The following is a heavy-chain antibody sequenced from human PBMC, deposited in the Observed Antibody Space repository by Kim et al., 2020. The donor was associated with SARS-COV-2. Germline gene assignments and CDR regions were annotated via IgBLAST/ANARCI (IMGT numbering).Heavy chain of an antibody. CDR2: IWYDGSNK. V-gene: IGHV3-33*01. CDR3: ARELVSDGMDV. J-gene: IGHJ6*02. Sequence: LSLTCAASRFTFSSYGMHWVRPAPGKGLEWVAVIWYDGSNKYYADSVKGRFTISRDNTKDTLYLQMNSLRAEDTAVYYCARELVSDGMDVWGQGTTVTVSS. D-gene: IGHD6-13*01. CDR1: RFTFSSYG.